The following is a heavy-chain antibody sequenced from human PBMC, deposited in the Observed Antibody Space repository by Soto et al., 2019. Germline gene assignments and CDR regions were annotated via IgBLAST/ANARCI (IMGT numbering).Heavy chain of an antibody. CDR1: GGSFSGYY. Sequence: PSETLSLTCAVYGGSFSGYYWSWIRQPPGKGLEWIGEINHSGSTNYNPSLKSRVTISVDTSKNQFSLKLSSVTAADTAVYYCAREPGYCSSTSCYVSPSGDYWGQGTLVTVSS. V-gene: IGHV4-34*01. CDR3: AREPGYCSSTSCYVSPSGDY. D-gene: IGHD2-2*01. J-gene: IGHJ4*02. CDR2: INHSGST.